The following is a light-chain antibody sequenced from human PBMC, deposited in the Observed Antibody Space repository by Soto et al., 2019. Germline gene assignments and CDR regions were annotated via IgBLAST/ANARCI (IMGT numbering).Light chain of an antibody. J-gene: IGKJ3*01. CDR1: QSVSSY. CDR3: QQRSNWHT. Sequence: EIVLTQSPATLSLSPGERATLSCRASQSVSSYLAWYQQKPGQAPRLLIYDAYNRATGIPARFSGSGSVTDFTITISILEPDDFAVYYCQQRSNWHTFGPGTKVDIK. V-gene: IGKV3-11*01. CDR2: DAY.